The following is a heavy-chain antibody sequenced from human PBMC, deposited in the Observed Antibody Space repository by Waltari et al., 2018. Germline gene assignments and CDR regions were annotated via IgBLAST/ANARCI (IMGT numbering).Heavy chain of an antibody. CDR1: GDSVTSTNW. D-gene: IGHD2-15*01. V-gene: IGHV4-4*02. J-gene: IGHJ4*02. CDR2: VLGTGKT. Sequence: QLQESGPGLVKPSGTLSLSCAVSGDSVTSTNWWSWVRQSPQRGLEWIGQVLGTGKTKYSPSFASRVTMSLDASNNQFSLKLTSATAADTAVYYCARDRGRGLYLDVWGPGTLVTVSP. CDR3: ARDRGRGLYLDV.